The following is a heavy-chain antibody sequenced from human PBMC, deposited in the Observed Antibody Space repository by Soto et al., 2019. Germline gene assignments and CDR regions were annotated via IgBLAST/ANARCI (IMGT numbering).Heavy chain of an antibody. Sequence: EVQLVESGGGLVKPGGSLRLSCAASGFTFSSYSMNWVRQAPGKGLEWVSSISSSSSYIYYADSVKGRFTISRDNAKNSLYLQMNSLRAEDTAVYYCARDLSVGDTSIFFGMDVWGQGTTVTVSS. CDR2: ISSSSSYI. V-gene: IGHV3-21*01. D-gene: IGHD2-15*01. J-gene: IGHJ6*02. CDR3: ARDLSVGDTSIFFGMDV. CDR1: GFTFSSYS.